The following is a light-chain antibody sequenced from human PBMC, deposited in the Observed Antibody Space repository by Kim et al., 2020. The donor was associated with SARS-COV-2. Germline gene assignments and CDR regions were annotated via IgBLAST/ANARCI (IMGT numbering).Light chain of an antibody. V-gene: IGKV1-39*01. Sequence: ASVGDRFTITCRASQSISSYLNWYQQKPGKAPRLLIYAASSLQSGVPSRFSGSGSGTDFTLTISSLQPEDFATYYCQQSYSNPITFGQGTRLEIK. CDR1: QSISSY. CDR2: AAS. J-gene: IGKJ5*01. CDR3: QQSYSNPIT.